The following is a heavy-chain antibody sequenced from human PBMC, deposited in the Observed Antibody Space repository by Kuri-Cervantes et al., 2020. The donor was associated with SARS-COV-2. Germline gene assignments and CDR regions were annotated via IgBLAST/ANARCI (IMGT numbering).Heavy chain of an antibody. CDR1: GFTFSSYG. J-gene: IGHJ4*02. Sequence: GESLKISCAASGFTFSSYGMHWVRQAPGKGLEWVAVISYDGSNKYYADSVKGRFTVSRDNSKNTLYLQMNSLRAEDTAVYYCAKDPRLDYGDYVEHFDYWGQGTLVTVSS. V-gene: IGHV3-30*18. CDR2: ISYDGSNK. D-gene: IGHD4-17*01. CDR3: AKDPRLDYGDYVEHFDY.